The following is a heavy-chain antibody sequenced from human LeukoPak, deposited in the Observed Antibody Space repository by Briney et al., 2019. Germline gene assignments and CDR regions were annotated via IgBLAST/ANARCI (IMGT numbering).Heavy chain of an antibody. V-gene: IGHV3-7*01. CDR3: ARHGPAAVAGHYYYYYYYMDV. Sequence: GGSLRLSCVASGFTFSSYWMSWVRQAPGKGLEWVANIKQDGSENFYVDSVKGRFTISRDNAKNSLYLQMNSLRAEDTAVYYCARHGPAAVAGHYYYYYYYMDVWGKGTTVTISS. CDR2: IKQDGSEN. CDR1: GFTFSSYW. D-gene: IGHD6-19*01. J-gene: IGHJ6*03.